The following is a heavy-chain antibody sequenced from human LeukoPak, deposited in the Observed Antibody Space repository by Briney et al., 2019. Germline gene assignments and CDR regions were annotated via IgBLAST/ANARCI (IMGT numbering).Heavy chain of an antibody. J-gene: IGHJ4*02. CDR2: ISRNGETT. CDR3: AKDYNWGTY. CDR1: RFTFSAYA. V-gene: IGHV3-23*01. Sequence: GGSLRLSCAASRFTFSAYAMNWVRQAPGKGLEWVSAISRNGETTYYADSVKGRFTISRDNSKNTLYLQMNSLRAEDMAVYYCAKDYNWGTYWGQGALVTVSS. D-gene: IGHD7-27*01.